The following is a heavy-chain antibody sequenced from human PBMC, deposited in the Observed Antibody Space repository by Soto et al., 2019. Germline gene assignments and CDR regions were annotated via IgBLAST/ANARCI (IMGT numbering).Heavy chain of an antibody. Sequence: EVHILESGGDLVQPGGSLRLSCAASGFTFSSTDMSWVRQGPGKGLEWVSTIDGSGTFTYYADSVKGRFTISRDNSKTTVPLQMMSLGADDTAVYYCVKNSWWFHSWGQGTLVTVSS. CDR3: VKNSWWFHS. CDR2: IDGSGTFT. J-gene: IGHJ5*01. CDR1: GFTFSSTD. V-gene: IGHV3-23*01.